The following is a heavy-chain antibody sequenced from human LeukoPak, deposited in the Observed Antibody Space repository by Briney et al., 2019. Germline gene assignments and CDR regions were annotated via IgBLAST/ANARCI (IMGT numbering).Heavy chain of an antibody. Sequence: ASVKVSCKTSGYTFSLFGISWVRQAPGQRLEWMGWISGYDGNTNYPQRLQGRVTIATDTSTSTAYMELRNLRSDDTAVYYCARESSNGWFDPWGQGTLVTGSS. CDR1: GYTFSLFG. V-gene: IGHV1-18*01. CDR3: ARESSNGWFDP. J-gene: IGHJ5*02. CDR2: ISGYDGNT. D-gene: IGHD2-8*01.